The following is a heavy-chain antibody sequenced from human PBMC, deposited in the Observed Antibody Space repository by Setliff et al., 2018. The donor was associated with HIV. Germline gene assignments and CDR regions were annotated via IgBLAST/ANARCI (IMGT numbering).Heavy chain of an antibody. D-gene: IGHD3-3*01. Sequence: SETLSLTCGIYGGSFSDYYWSWIRQPPGKGLEWIGEVNHSGSTNYNPSLKSRVSISVDPSKNQFSLQLISVTAADTAVYWCARGTFGIATPGVYFDYWGQGLLVTVSS. CDR2: VNHSGST. V-gene: IGHV4-34*01. CDR1: GGSFSDYY. CDR3: ARGTFGIATPGVYFDY. J-gene: IGHJ4*02.